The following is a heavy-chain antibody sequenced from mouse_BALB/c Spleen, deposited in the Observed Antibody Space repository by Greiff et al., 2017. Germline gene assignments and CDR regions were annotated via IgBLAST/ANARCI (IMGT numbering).Heavy chain of an antibody. CDR1: GYTFSSYW. J-gene: IGHJ3*01. D-gene: IGHD2-4*01. Sequence: QVQLQQSGAELMKPGASVKISCEATGYTFSSYWIEWVKQRPGHGLEWIGEILPGSGSTNYNEKFKGKATFTADTSSNTAYMQLSSLTSEDSAVYYCAREGLRRSFAYWGQGTLVTVSA. V-gene: IGHV1-9*01. CDR3: AREGLRRSFAY. CDR2: ILPGSGST.